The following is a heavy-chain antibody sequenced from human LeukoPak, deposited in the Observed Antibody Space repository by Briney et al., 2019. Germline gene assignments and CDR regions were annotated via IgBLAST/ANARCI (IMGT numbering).Heavy chain of an antibody. Sequence: PGGSLRLSCAASGFTFSSYWMSWVRQAPGKGLEWVADINQDGSEKYYVDSVKGRFTIYRDNAKNSLYLQMNSLRAEDTAVYYCARASYSSSWYYFDYWGQGTLVTVSS. CDR2: INQDGSEK. CDR3: ARASYSSSWYYFDY. CDR1: GFTFSSYW. J-gene: IGHJ4*02. V-gene: IGHV3-7*01. D-gene: IGHD6-13*01.